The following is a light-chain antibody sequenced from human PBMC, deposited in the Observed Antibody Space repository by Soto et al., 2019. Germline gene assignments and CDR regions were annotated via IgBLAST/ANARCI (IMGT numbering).Light chain of an antibody. CDR2: EVS. CDR1: SSDVGGYNY. CDR3: SSYTSSSTLPFV. V-gene: IGLV2-14*01. J-gene: IGLJ1*01. Sequence: QSALIQPASVSGSPGQSITISCTGTSSDVGGYNYVSWYQQHPGKAPKLMIYEVSNRPSGVSNRFSGSKSGNTASLTISGLQAEEEADYYCSSYTSSSTLPFVFGTGTKLTVL.